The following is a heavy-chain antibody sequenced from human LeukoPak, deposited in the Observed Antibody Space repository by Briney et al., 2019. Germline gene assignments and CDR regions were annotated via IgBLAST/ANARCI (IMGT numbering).Heavy chain of an antibody. CDR2: ISYDGSNK. CDR3: ALDIAAAARLGY. J-gene: IGHJ4*02. CDR1: GFTFSSYA. Sequence: GGSLRLSCAASGFTFSSYAMHWVRQAPGKGLEWVAVISYDGSNKYYADSVKGRFTIFRDNSKNTLYLQMNSLRAEDTAVYYCALDIAAAARLGYWGQGTLVTVSS. D-gene: IGHD6-13*01. V-gene: IGHV3-30-3*01.